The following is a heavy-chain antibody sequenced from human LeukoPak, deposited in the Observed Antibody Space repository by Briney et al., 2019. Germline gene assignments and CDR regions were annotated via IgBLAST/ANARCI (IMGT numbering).Heavy chain of an antibody. D-gene: IGHD1-26*01. CDR2: IKSKTDGGTT. Sequence: GGSLRLSCAASGFTFSSYAMSWVRQAPGKGLEWVGRIKSKTDGGTTDYAAPVKGRFTISRDDSKNTLYLQMNSLKTEDTAVYYCTTDGPELLRGLAYFDYWGQGTLVTVSS. CDR3: TTDGPELLRGLAYFDY. J-gene: IGHJ4*02. V-gene: IGHV3-15*01. CDR1: GFTFSSYA.